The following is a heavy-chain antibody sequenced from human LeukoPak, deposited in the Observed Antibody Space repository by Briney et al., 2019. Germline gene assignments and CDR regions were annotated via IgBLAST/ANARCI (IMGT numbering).Heavy chain of an antibody. D-gene: IGHD4-11*01. Sequence: GSLRLSCAASGFTFSDYYMSWIRQAPGKGLEWLAHISNSGDTIHYATSVEDRFTISRDNAKNSVYLQMNSLRVEDTALYYCARDATTTVGWVYMDVWGKGTAVTIS. J-gene: IGHJ6*03. CDR3: ARDATTTVGWVYMDV. CDR2: ISNSGDTI. CDR1: GFTFSDYY. V-gene: IGHV3-11*04.